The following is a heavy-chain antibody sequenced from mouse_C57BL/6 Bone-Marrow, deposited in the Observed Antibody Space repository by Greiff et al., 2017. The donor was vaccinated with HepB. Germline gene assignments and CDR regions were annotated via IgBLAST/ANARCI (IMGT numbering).Heavy chain of an antibody. CDR1: GFTFSSYT. CDR3: ARFYYGYDVFDY. Sequence: EVQLVESGGGLVKPGGSLKLSCAASGFTFSSYTMSWVRQTPEKRLEWVATISGGGGNTYYPDSVKGRFTISRDNAKNTLYLQMSSLRSEDTALYYCARFYYGYDVFDYWGQGTTLTVSS. D-gene: IGHD2-2*01. CDR2: ISGGGGNT. V-gene: IGHV5-9*01. J-gene: IGHJ2*01.